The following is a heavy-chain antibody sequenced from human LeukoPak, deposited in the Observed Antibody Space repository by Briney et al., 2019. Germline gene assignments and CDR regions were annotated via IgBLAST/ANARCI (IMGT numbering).Heavy chain of an antibody. D-gene: IGHD3-3*01. CDR3: AKENYDFWSGYYIIDY. Sequence: GGSLRLSCAASGFTFSSYAMSWVRQAPGKGLEWVSGISGRGGSTYYADSVKGRFTISRDNSKNTLHLQMNSLRAEDTAVYYCAKENYDFWSGYYIIDYWGQGTLVTVSS. J-gene: IGHJ4*02. CDR1: GFTFSSYA. V-gene: IGHV3-23*01. CDR2: ISGRGGST.